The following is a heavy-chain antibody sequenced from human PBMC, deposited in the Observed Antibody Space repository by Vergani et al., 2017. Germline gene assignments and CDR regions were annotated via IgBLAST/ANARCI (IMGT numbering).Heavy chain of an antibody. Sequence: EVQLVQSGAEVKKPGESLKISCKGSGYSFTSYWIGWVRQMPGKGLEWMGMIYPGDSDTRCSPSFQGQVTISADKSISTAYLQWSSLKASDTAMYYCARRNYYDSSGYYAFDYWGQGTLVTVSS. J-gene: IGHJ4*02. CDR2: IYPGDSDT. V-gene: IGHV5-51*01. D-gene: IGHD3-22*01. CDR3: ARRNYYDSSGYYAFDY. CDR1: GYSFTSYW.